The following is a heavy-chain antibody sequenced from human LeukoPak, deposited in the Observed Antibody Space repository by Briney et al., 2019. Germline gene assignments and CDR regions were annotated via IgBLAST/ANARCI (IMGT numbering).Heavy chain of an antibody. CDR1: GFTFSNYG. Sequence: GGSLRLSCAASGFTFSNYGIHWVRQAPGKGLEWVAVISYDGSNKFYADSVKGRFTISRDNSKNTLYLQMNSLRAEDTAIYYCAKDYRFLERLGKAFDIWGQGTMVTVSS. J-gene: IGHJ3*02. CDR3: AKDYRFLERLGKAFDI. D-gene: IGHD3-3*01. V-gene: IGHV3-30*18. CDR2: ISYDGSNK.